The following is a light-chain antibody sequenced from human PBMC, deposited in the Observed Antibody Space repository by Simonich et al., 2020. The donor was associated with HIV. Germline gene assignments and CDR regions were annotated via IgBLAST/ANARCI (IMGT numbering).Light chain of an antibody. CDR1: QSISNY. J-gene: IGKJ2*01. CDR3: QQSLTIPFT. CDR2: AAS. Sequence: DIQMTQSPSSLSASVGNRVTITCRERQSISNYLNWNQQEPGKAPKTLIYAASSLQSGVPSRFSGSGSGTDFTLTISSLRPEDSATYYCQQSLTIPFTFGQGPSWRS. V-gene: IGKV1-39*01.